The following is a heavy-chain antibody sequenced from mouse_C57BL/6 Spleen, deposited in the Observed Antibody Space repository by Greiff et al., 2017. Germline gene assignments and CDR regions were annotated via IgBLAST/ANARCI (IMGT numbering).Heavy chain of an antibody. V-gene: IGHV2-9-1*01. CDR2: IWTGGGT. D-gene: IGHD1-1*01. J-gene: IGHJ1*03. Sequence: QVQLKESGPGLVAPSQSLSITCTVSGFSLTSYAISWVRQPPGKGLEWLGVIWTGGGTNYNSAHKSRLSISKDNSKSQVFLKMNSLQTDDTARYYCARNFPYYYGSSQPYWYFDVWGTGTTVTVSS. CDR3: ARNFPYYYGSSQPYWYFDV. CDR1: GFSLTSYA.